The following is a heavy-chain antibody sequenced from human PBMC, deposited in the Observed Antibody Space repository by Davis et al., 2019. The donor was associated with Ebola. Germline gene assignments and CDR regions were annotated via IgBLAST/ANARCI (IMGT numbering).Heavy chain of an antibody. CDR3: ARGGAVAPD. CDR2: INNDGTST. J-gene: IGHJ4*02. D-gene: IGHD4-23*01. Sequence: HTGGSLRLSCKVSGYTFSSFWMNWVSQAPGKGLEWVSRINNDGTSTKYTDVVRVRLTVSRDNANNTLYLQLNILRVEDTAVYFCARGGAVAPDWAPGTLFTVSS. CDR1: GYTFSSFW. V-gene: IGHV3-74*01.